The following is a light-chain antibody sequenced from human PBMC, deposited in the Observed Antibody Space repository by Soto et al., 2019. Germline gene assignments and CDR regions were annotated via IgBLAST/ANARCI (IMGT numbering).Light chain of an antibody. CDR2: GAS. CDR1: QSISSY. CDR3: QQSYSTPHT. Sequence: DIQMTQSPSSLSASVGDRVTISCRASQSISSYLNWYQQKPGKAPKLLIYGASSLQSGVPSRFSGIGSGTDFTLTISSLQPEDFATYYCQQSYSTPHTFGQGTRLENK. V-gene: IGKV1-39*01. J-gene: IGKJ5*01.